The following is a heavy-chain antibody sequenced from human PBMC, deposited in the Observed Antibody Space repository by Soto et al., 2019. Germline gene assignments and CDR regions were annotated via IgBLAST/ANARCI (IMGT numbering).Heavy chain of an antibody. CDR2: ISSSGSTI. CDR1: GFTFSDYY. J-gene: IGHJ6*02. V-gene: IGHV3-11*01. CDR3: ARGRGQLWLQYLRDYGMDV. D-gene: IGHD5-18*01. Sequence: QVQLVESGGGLVKPGGSLRLSCAASGFTFSDYYMRWIRQAPGKGLEWVSYISSSGSTIYYADSVKGRFTISRDNAKNSLYLQMNNLRAEDTAVYYCARGRGQLWLQYLRDYGMDVWGQGTTVTVSS.